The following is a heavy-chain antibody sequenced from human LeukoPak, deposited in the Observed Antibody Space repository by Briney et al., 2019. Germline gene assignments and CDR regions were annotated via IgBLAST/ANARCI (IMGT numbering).Heavy chain of an antibody. D-gene: IGHD3-10*01. V-gene: IGHV3-21*04. CDR1: GFTFSSYS. CDR3: AKDLKRGEGFDY. CDR2: ISSSSSYI. Sequence: GGSLRLSCAASGFTFSSYSMNWVRQAPGKGLEWVSSISSSSSYIYYADSVKDRFTISRDNAKNSLYLQMNSLRAEDTAVYYCAKDLKRGEGFDYWGQGTLVTVSS. J-gene: IGHJ4*02.